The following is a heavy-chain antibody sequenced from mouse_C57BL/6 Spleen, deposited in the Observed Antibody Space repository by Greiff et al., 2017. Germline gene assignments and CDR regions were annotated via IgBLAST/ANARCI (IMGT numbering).Heavy chain of an antibody. CDR3: ARHYYGSSYVGEYFDV. CDR2: ISNGGGST. J-gene: IGHJ1*03. D-gene: IGHD1-1*01. V-gene: IGHV5-12*01. Sequence: VKVEESGGGLVQPGGSLKLSCAASGFTFSDYYMYWVRQTPEKRLEWVAYISNGGGSTYYPDTVKGRFTISRDNAKNTLYLQMSRLKSEDTAMYYCARHYYGSSYVGEYFDVWGTGTTVTVSS. CDR1: GFTFSDYY.